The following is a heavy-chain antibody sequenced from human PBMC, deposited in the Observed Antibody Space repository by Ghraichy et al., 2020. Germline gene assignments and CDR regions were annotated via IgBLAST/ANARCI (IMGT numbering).Heavy chain of an antibody. V-gene: IGHV6-1*01. CDR1: GDSVSSNRAV. CDR3: ARRSEVAGSDAFDI. CDR2: TYYRSQWSC. J-gene: IGHJ3*02. D-gene: IGHD6-19*01. Sequence: SQTLSLTCAISGDSVSSNRAVWNWIRQSPSRGLEWLGRTYYRSQWSCDYAVSVKSRMTITPDTAKNQFSLQLNSVAPEDTAVYYCARRSEVAGSDAFDIWGQGTMVTVSS.